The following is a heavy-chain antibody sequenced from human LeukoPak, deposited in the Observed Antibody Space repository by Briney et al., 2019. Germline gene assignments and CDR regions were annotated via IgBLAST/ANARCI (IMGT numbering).Heavy chain of an antibody. V-gene: IGHV3-7*01. CDR3: ASRAHFWSGPGG. CDR1: GFTFSTYW. J-gene: IGHJ4*02. D-gene: IGHD3-3*02. Sequence: GGSLRLSCAASGFTFSTYWMSWVRQAPGKGLEWVANIKQDGSEKYYVDSVKGRFAISRDNAKNSLSLQMNSLRAEDTAVYYCASRAHFWSGPGGWGQGTLVTVSS. CDR2: IKQDGSEK.